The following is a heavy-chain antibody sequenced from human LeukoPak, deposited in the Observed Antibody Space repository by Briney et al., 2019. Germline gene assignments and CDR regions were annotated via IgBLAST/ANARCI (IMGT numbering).Heavy chain of an antibody. V-gene: IGHV1-2*02. CDR1: GYTFTGYY. D-gene: IGHD6-13*01. J-gene: IGHJ4*02. CDR3: AGDQEYSSSWYYFDY. CDR2: INPNSGGT. Sequence: ASVKVSCKASGYTFTGYYMHWVRQAPGQGLEWMEWINPNSGGTNYAQKFQGRVTMTRDTSISTAYMELSRLRSDDTAVYYCAGDQEYSSSWYYFDYWGQGTLVTVSS.